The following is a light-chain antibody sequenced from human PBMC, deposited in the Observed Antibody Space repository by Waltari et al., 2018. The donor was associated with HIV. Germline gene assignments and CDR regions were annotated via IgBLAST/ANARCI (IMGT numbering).Light chain of an antibody. J-gene: IGLJ3*02. CDR1: SGHSTYK. Sequence: QPVLTQPPSASASLGASVTLTCTLSSGHSTYKVDWSQRSPGKGPRFVMRVGTGGIVGSKGDGIPDRFSVLGSGLNRYLTIKNIQEEDESDYHCGADHGSGSNFRWVFGGGTKLTVL. CDR3: GADHGSGSNFRWV. V-gene: IGLV9-49*01. CDR2: VGTGGIVG.